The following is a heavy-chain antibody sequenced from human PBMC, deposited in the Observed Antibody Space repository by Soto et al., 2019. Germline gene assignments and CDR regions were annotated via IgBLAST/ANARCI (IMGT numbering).Heavy chain of an antibody. D-gene: IGHD6-13*01. Sequence: GGSLRLSCAVSGFTFSDFYMTWIRRAPGKGLEWVSYISSSTSHTNYADSVKGRFTISRDNAKNSLFLQMNSLRAEDTAVYYCARGRGAAADYFDFWGQGTLVTVSS. CDR2: ISSSTSHT. V-gene: IGHV3-11*05. CDR3: ARGRGAAADYFDF. J-gene: IGHJ4*02. CDR1: GFTFSDFY.